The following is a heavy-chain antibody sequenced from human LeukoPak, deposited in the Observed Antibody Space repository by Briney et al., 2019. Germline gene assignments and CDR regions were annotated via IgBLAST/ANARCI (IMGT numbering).Heavy chain of an antibody. D-gene: IGHD3-22*01. V-gene: IGHV3-48*03. CDR3: ARDGASGSSFDY. CDR2: ISSSGSTI. Sequence: PGGSLRLSCAASGFTFSSYEMNWVRQAPGKGLEWVSYISSSGSTIYYADSVKGRFTISRDNAKNSLYLQMNSLRAEDTAVYYCARDGASGSSFDYWGQGTLVTVSS. J-gene: IGHJ4*02. CDR1: GFTFSSYE.